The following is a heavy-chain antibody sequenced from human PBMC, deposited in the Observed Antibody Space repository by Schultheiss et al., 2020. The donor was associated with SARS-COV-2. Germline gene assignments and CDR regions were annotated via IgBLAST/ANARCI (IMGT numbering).Heavy chain of an antibody. CDR3: ARPCHDIVVVPAAGWFDP. CDR1: GGSISSSSYY. D-gene: IGHD2-2*01. J-gene: IGHJ5*02. CDR2: IYYSGST. V-gene: IGHV4-39*01. Sequence: SETLSLTCTVSGGSISSSSYYWGWIRQPPGKGLEWIGSIYYSGSTYYNPSLKSRVTISVDTSKNQFSLKLSSVTAADTAVYYCARPCHDIVVVPAAGWFDPWGQGTLVTVSS.